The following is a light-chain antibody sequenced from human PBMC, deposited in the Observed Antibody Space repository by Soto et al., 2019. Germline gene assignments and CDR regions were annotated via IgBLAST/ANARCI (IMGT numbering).Light chain of an antibody. CDR2: EVS. CDR3: NSFRTNYTWL. V-gene: IGLV2-14*01. Sequence: QAVVTQSASVSGSPGQSITISCTGTSSDVGGYNYVSWYQQHPGKAPKLMIYEVSNRPSGISNRFSGSKSGNTASLTISGLQAEDEADYYCNSFRTNYTWLFGGGTKLTVL. J-gene: IGLJ3*02. CDR1: SSDVGGYNY.